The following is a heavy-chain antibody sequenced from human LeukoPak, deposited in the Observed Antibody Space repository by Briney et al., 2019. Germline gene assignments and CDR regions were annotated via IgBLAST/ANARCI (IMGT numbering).Heavy chain of an antibody. CDR3: ARDSYVLSGSSHNFDY. CDR2: ISYDGSNK. J-gene: IGHJ4*02. V-gene: IGHV3-30-3*01. D-gene: IGHD1-26*01. CDR1: GFTFSSYA. Sequence: GGSLRLPCAASGFTFSSYAMHWVRQAPGKGLEWVAVISYDGSNKYYADSVKGRFTISRDNSKNTLYLQMNNLRAEDTAVYYCARDSYVLSGSSHNFDYWGQGTLVTVSS.